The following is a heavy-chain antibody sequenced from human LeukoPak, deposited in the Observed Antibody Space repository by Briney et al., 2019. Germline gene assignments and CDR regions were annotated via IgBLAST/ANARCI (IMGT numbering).Heavy chain of an antibody. Sequence: SVKVSCKASGGTFSSYAISWVRQAPGQGLEWMGGIIPIFGTANYAQKFQGRVTITTDESTSTAYMELSSLRSEETAVYYCARGPLGYCSSTSCYTMSYWGQGTLVTVSS. CDR2: IIPIFGTA. D-gene: IGHD2-2*02. V-gene: IGHV1-69*05. J-gene: IGHJ4*02. CDR1: GGTFSSYA. CDR3: ARGPLGYCSSTSCYTMSY.